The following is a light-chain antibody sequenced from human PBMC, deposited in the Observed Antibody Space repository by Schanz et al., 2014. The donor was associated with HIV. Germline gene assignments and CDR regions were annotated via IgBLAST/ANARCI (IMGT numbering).Light chain of an antibody. CDR3: SSYTSTNTLVV. CDR1: SSNVGGYDY. V-gene: IGLV2-14*03. CDR2: DVS. Sequence: QSALTQPASVSGSPGQSITISCTGTSSNVGGYDYVSWDQQHPGKAPKLIIYDVSNRPSGISYRFSGSKSGNTASLTISGLQAEDEGDYYCSSYTSTNTLVVFGGGTKLTVL. J-gene: IGLJ2*01.